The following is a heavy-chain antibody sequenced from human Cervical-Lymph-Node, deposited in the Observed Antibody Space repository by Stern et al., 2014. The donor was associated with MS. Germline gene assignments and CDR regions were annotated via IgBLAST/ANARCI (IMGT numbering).Heavy chain of an antibody. CDR2: IIPIFGIA. J-gene: IGHJ6*02. CDR1: GGTFSSYA. V-gene: IGHV1-69*17. CDR3: ACVGIVVVPAAIAPGNYYYYGMDV. Sequence: VQLVQSGAEVKKPGSSVKVSCKASGGTFSSYAISWVRQAPGQGLEWMGGIIPIFGIANYAQKFQGRVTITADKSTSTAYMELSSLRSEDTAVYYCACVGIVVVPAAIAPGNYYYYGMDVWGQGTTVTVSS. D-gene: IGHD2-2*02.